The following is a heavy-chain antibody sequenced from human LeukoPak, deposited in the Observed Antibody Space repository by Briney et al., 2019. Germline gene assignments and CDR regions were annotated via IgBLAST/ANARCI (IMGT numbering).Heavy chain of an antibody. D-gene: IGHD5-18*01. V-gene: IGHV1-2*02. Sequence: VSSVKVSCKASGYTFTVYHIHWVRQAPGQGLEWMGWINPNSGGTNYAQKFQGRVTMTRDTSISTAYMELSRLRSDDTAVYYCARDRSRSYGYHNWFDPWGQGTLVTVSS. J-gene: IGHJ5*02. CDR3: ARDRSRSYGYHNWFDP. CDR2: INPNSGGT. CDR1: GYTFTVYH.